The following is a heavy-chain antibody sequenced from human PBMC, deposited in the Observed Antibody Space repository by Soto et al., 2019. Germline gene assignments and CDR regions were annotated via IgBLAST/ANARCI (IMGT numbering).Heavy chain of an antibody. D-gene: IGHD3-22*01. V-gene: IGHV1-8*01. CDR1: GYTFTSYD. J-gene: IGHJ5*02. Sequence: QVQLVQSGAEVKKPGASVKVSCKASGYTFTSYDINWVRQATGQGLEWMGWMNPNSGNTGYAQKFQGRVTMTRNTXXSTAYMELSSLRSEDTAVYYCARLPRSSSGYYFDPWGQGTLVTVSS. CDR2: MNPNSGNT. CDR3: ARLPRSSSGYYFDP.